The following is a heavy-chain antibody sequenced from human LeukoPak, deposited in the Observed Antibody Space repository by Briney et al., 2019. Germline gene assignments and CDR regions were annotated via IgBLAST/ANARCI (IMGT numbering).Heavy chain of an antibody. CDR2: ISAYNGNT. CDR3: ARNSPPGSGQYYYYGMDV. CDR1: GYTFTSYG. J-gene: IGHJ6*02. D-gene: IGHD3-10*01. V-gene: IGHV1-18*01. Sequence: GASVKVSCKASGYTFTSYGISWVRQAPGQGLEWMGWISAYNGNTNYAQKFQGRVTITADESTSTAYMELSSLRSEDTAVYYCARNSPPGSGQYYYYGMDVWGQGTTVTVSS.